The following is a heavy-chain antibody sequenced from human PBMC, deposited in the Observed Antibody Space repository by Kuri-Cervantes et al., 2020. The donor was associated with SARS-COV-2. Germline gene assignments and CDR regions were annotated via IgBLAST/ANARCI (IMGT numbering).Heavy chain of an antibody. D-gene: IGHD3-10*01. CDR3: LGSYDAFDI. CDR2: IRYDGSNK. V-gene: IGHV3-30*02. Sequence: GGYLRLSCAASGFTFSSYAMHWVRQAPGKGLGWVAFIRYDGSNKYYADSVKGRFTISRDNSKNTLCLQMNPLRAEDTAVYYCLGSYDAFDIWGQGTVVTVSS. CDR1: GFTFSSYA. J-gene: IGHJ3*02.